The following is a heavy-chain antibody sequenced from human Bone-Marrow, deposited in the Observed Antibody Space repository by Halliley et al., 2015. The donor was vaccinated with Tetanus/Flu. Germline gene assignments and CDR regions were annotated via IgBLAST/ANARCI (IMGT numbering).Heavy chain of an antibody. Sequence: VQLVQSGAEVTKPGESLKISCKGSGYTFTNYWIGWVRQMPGKGLEWMGIIYPGDSDTKNSPSFQGQVPISVDKSITTAYLQWSRLEASDTAVYYCARLTVADFKAFDYWGQGTLVTVSS. D-gene: IGHD6-19*01. CDR1: GYTFTNYW. CDR3: ARLTVADFKAFDY. CDR2: IYPGDSDT. V-gene: IGHV5-51*03. J-gene: IGHJ4*02.